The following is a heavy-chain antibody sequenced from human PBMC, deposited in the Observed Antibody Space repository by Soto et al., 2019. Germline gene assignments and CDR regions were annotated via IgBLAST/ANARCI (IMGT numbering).Heavy chain of an antibody. CDR2: ISGSGGSI. CDR1: GLPSSIYS. J-gene: IGHJ4*02. V-gene: IGHV3-23*01. D-gene: IGHD1-26*01. CDR3: AKSMGDTCRLYYFNF. Sequence: EVQLLESGGGLVQPGGSLRLSCVVSGLPSSIYSMSWVRQAPGKGLEWVSGISGSGGSIYYAEAVKGRFTVSRDNSKNTLYLQMNSLRAADTSIYYCAKSMGDTCRLYYFNFWGQGTLVTVSS.